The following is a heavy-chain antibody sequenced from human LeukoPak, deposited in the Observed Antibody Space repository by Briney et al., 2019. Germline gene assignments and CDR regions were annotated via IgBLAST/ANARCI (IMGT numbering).Heavy chain of an antibody. V-gene: IGHV4-34*01. CDR3: ARGPRGYSYGYFDY. CDR2: INHSGST. D-gene: IGHD5-18*01. Sequence: SETLSLTCAVYGGSFSGYYRSWIRQPPGKGLEGIGEINHSGSTNYNPSLKSRVTISVDTSKNQSSLKLSYVTAADTAVYYCARGPRGYSYGYFDYWGQGTLVTVSS. CDR1: GGSFSGYY. J-gene: IGHJ4*02.